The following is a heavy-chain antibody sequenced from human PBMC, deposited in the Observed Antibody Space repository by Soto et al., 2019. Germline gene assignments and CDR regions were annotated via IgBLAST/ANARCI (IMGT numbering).Heavy chain of an antibody. V-gene: IGHV3-30*18. CDR3: AKDSAITIFGVVLDY. D-gene: IGHD3-3*01. Sequence: GGSLRLSCAASGFTFISYGMHWVRQAPGKGLEWVAVISYDGSNKYYADSVKGRFTISRDNSKNTLYLQMNSLRAEDTAVYYCAKDSAITIFGVVLDYWGQGTLVTVSS. CDR2: ISYDGSNK. J-gene: IGHJ4*02. CDR1: GFTFISYG.